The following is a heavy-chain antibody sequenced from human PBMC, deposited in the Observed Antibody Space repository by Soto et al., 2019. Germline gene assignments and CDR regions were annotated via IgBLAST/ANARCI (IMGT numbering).Heavy chain of an antibody. D-gene: IGHD3-22*01. CDR1: GFTFSSYA. J-gene: IGHJ4*02. V-gene: IGHV3-23*01. Sequence: PGGSLRLSCAASGFTFSSYAMSWVRQAPGKGLEWVSAISGSGGSTYYADSVKGRFTISRDNSKNTLYLQMNSLRAEDTAVYYCAKTDSSGYYSRPYYFDYWGQGTLVTVSS. CDR2: ISGSGGST. CDR3: AKTDSSGYYSRPYYFDY.